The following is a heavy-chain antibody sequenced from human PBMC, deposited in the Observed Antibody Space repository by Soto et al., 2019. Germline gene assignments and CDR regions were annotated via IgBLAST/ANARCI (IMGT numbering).Heavy chain of an antibody. CDR3: VREDGIVGATSAFDS. Sequence: EVLLVESGGGLVKPGGCLRLSCTASGFSFSTYTMKWVRQAPGKGLERVSSINGRGNYIYYADSMKGRFTISRDNANNSLYLQMNSLRAEDTAVYYCVREDGIVGATSAFDSWGQGALVTVSS. CDR2: INGRGNYI. D-gene: IGHD1-26*01. CDR1: GFSFSTYT. J-gene: IGHJ4*02. V-gene: IGHV3-21*01.